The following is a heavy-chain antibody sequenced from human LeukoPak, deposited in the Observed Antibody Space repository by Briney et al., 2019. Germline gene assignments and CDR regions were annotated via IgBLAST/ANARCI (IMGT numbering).Heavy chain of an antibody. CDR2: IIPIFGTA. Sequence: ASVKVSCKASGGTFSSYAISWVRQAPGQGLEWTGGIIPIFGTANYAQKFQGRVTITADESTSTAYMELSSLRSEDTAVYYCAAPVAGTRYFQHWGQGTLVTVSS. CDR3: AAPVAGTRYFQH. V-gene: IGHV1-69*13. CDR1: GGTFSSYA. J-gene: IGHJ1*01. D-gene: IGHD6-19*01.